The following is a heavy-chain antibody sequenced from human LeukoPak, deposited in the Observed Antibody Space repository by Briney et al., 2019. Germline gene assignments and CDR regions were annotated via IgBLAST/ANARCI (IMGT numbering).Heavy chain of an antibody. CDR1: GFTFSSYW. D-gene: IGHD2-2*01. J-gene: IGHJ6*03. CDR3: ARERYEAPYYYYYYMDV. Sequence: PGGSLRLSCAASGFTFSSYWMHWVRQAPGKGLVWVSRINSDGSSTSYADSVKGRFTISGDNAKNTLYLQMNSLRAGDTAVYYCARERYEAPYYYYYYMDVWGKGTTVTVSS. V-gene: IGHV3-74*01. CDR2: INSDGSST.